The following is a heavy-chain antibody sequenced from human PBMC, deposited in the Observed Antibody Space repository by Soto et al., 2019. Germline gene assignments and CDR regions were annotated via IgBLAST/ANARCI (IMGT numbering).Heavy chain of an antibody. CDR1: GYTFTSYY. CDR2: INPSVGTT. D-gene: IGHD3-10*01. Sequence: ASVKVSCKASGYTFTSYYMHWVRQAPGQGLEWMGIINPSVGTTSYAQKFQGRVTMTADESTSTAYMELSSLRSEDTAVYYCARGYGSGSYYNTDYWGQGTLVTVS. CDR3: ARGYGSGSYYNTDY. J-gene: IGHJ4*02. V-gene: IGHV1-46*01.